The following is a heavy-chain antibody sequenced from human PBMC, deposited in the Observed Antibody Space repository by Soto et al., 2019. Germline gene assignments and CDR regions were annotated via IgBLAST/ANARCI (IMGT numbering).Heavy chain of an antibody. J-gene: IGHJ4*02. V-gene: IGHV1-69*01. CDR1: GGTFSSYA. CDR3: ARGGRKQLVQGPIDY. D-gene: IGHD6-13*01. Sequence: QVQLVQSGAEVKKPGSSVKVSCKASGGTFSSYAISWVRQAPGQGLEWMGGIIPIFGTANYAQKFQGRVSITGDESRSTAYMELSSLRSEDTAVYYCARGGRKQLVQGPIDYWGQGTLVTVSS. CDR2: IIPIFGTA.